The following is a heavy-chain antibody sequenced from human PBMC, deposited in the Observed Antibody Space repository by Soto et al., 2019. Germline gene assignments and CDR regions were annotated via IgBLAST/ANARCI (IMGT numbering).Heavy chain of an antibody. V-gene: IGHV1-69*08. CDR3: ARDCASLPLWFGELWGTGGWFDP. Sequence: QVQLVQSGAEVKKPGSSVKVSCKASGGTFSSYTISWVRQAPGQGLEWMGRIIPILGIANYAQKFQGRVTITADKSTSTAYMELSSLRSEDTAVYYCARDCASLPLWFGELWGTGGWFDPWGQGTLVTVSS. D-gene: IGHD3-10*01. CDR2: IIPILGIA. CDR1: GGTFSSYT. J-gene: IGHJ5*02.